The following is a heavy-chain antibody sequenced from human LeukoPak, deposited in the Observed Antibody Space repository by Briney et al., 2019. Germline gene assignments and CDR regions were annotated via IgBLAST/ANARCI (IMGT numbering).Heavy chain of an antibody. D-gene: IGHD2-2*01. CDR1: GLTFSSNY. CDR3: ARGRVPAATHGDYYDY. Sequence: PGGSLRLSCAASGLTFSSNYMNWVRQAPGKGLEWVSVIDSGESTNYADSVKGRFTISRDNSKNTVYLQMNSLRAEDTAVCYCARGRVPAATHGDYYDYWGQGTLVTVSS. J-gene: IGHJ4*02. CDR2: IDSGEST. V-gene: IGHV3-53*01.